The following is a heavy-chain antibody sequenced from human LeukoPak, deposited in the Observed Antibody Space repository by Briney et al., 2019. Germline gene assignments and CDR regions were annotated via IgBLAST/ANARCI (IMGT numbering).Heavy chain of an antibody. V-gene: IGHV3-33*01. CDR3: ARSPTRGYSGYDSLDY. Sequence: PGRSLRLSCAASGFTFSSYGMHWVRQAPGKGLEWVAVIWYDGSNKYYADSVKGRFTISRDNSKNTLYLQMNSLRAEDTAVYYCARSPTRGYSGYDSLDYWGQGTLVTVCS. CDR1: GFTFSSYG. CDR2: IWYDGSNK. J-gene: IGHJ4*02. D-gene: IGHD5-12*01.